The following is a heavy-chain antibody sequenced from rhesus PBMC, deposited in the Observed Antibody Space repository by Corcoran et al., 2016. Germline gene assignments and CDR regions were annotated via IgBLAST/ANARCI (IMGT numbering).Heavy chain of an antibody. D-gene: IGHD6S26*01. CDR3: ARGSSDWSVDY. CDR2: IYGISTST. J-gene: IGHJ4*01. CDR1: GYSISSGYD. V-gene: IGHV4-127*01. Sequence: QVQLQESGPGVVKPSETLSLTCAVSGYSISSGYDWSWIRQPPGKGLEWIGYIYGISTSTNYNPSLNSRVTISKDTSKNQFSLKLSSVTTADTAVYYCARGSSDWSVDYWGQGVLVTVSS.